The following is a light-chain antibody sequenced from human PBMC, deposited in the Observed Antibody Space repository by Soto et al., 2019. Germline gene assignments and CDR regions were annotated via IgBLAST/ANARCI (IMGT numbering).Light chain of an antibody. CDR1: SSDVGGYNY. Sequence: QSVLTQPASVSGSPGQSITIFCTGTSSDVGGYNYVSWYQHHPGKAPKLMIFDVSNRPSGVSNRFSGSKSGNTASLTISGLQPEDEADYYCSSYTTSNTRQIVFGTGT. CDR2: DVS. V-gene: IGLV2-14*03. CDR3: SSYTTSNTRQIV. J-gene: IGLJ1*01.